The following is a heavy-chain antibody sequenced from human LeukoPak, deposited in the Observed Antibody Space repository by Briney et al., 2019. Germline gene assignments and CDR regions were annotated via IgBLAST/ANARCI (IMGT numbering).Heavy chain of an antibody. CDR2: IKEDGSEK. V-gene: IGHV3-7*01. Sequence: GGSLRLSCAASGFTLSRYWMSWVRQAPGKGLELVASIKEDGSEKYYVDSVKGRFTISRDNAKNSLYLQMTGLRAEDTAVYYCTLNQDWGQGTLVIVSS. CDR3: TLNQD. CDR1: GFTLSRYW. J-gene: IGHJ4*02.